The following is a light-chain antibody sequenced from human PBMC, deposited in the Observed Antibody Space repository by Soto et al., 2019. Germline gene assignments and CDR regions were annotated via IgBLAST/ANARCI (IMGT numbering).Light chain of an antibody. CDR3: GTWDSSLSVVV. Sequence: QSVLTQPPSVSAAPGQKVTISCSGSSSNIGSNSVSWYQQLPGTAPKLLIYDNNKRPSGIPDRFSGSKSGTSATLGITGLQTGDEADYHCGTWDSSLSVVVIGGGTKLTVL. CDR2: DNN. CDR1: SSNIGSNS. J-gene: IGLJ2*01. V-gene: IGLV1-51*01.